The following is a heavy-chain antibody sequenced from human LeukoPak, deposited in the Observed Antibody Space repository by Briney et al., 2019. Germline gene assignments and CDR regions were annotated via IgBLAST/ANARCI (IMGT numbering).Heavy chain of an antibody. CDR2: IKSAGSDN. CDR3: TKEDRLGYNYAYGIDV. D-gene: IGHD5-24*01. Sequence: GPLRRSSAAPAFTPTRYWMHWAPQAPWTGPVSVSHIKSAGSDNTYADSVKGRFTISRDNAKNTLYLQMNSLRAADTAVYYCTKEDRLGYNYAYGIDVWGQGTMVTVSS. V-gene: IGHV3-74*03. J-gene: IGHJ6*02. CDR1: AFTPTRYW.